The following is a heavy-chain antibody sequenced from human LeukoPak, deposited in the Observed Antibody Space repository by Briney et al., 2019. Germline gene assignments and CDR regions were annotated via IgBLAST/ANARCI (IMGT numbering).Heavy chain of an antibody. J-gene: IGHJ4*02. CDR3: ASDPTGSSGYDLGY. CDR1: GGTFSSYA. Sequence: EASVKVSCKASGGTFSSYAISWVRQAPGQGLQWMGRIIPIFGTANYAQKFQGRVTITADKSTSTAYMELSSLRSEDTAVYYCASDPTGSSGYDLGYWGQGTLVTVSS. V-gene: IGHV1-69*06. CDR2: IIPIFGTA. D-gene: IGHD5-12*01.